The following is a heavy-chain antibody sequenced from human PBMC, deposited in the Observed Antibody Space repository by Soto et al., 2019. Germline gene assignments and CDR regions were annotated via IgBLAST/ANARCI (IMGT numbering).Heavy chain of an antibody. CDR1: GFNFGDFG. J-gene: IGHJ5*02. CDR3: TRDWSVAVSGTWFIDP. V-gene: IGHV3-49*04. CDR2: IRSQSYSGTA. D-gene: IGHD6-19*01. Sequence: PGGSLRLSCAGSGFNFGDFGVSWVRQAPGKGLEWVGFIRSQSYSGTAQYAASVKGRFTISRDDDNNVAYLQMNSLKTEDTAIYYCTRDWSVAVSGTWFIDPWGQGTLVTVSS.